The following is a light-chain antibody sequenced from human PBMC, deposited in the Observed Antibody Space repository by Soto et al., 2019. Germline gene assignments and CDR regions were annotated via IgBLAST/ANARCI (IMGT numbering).Light chain of an antibody. CDR2: LGS. Sequence: DIVMTQSPLPLPVTPGEPASISCRSRHSLLHSNGYNYLDWYLQKPGQSPQLLIYLGSNRASGVPDRFSGSGSGTDFTLKISRVEAEDVGVYYCMQPLQSWTFGQGTKVDIK. J-gene: IGKJ1*01. V-gene: IGKV2-28*01. CDR3: MQPLQSWT. CDR1: HSLLHSNGYNY.